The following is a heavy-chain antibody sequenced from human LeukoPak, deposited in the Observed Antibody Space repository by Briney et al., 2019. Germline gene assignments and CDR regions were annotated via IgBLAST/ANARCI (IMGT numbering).Heavy chain of an antibody. CDR3: ARARSGSYLYYFDY. CDR1: GYTFSNYG. V-gene: IGHV1-18*01. Sequence: ASVKVSCKASGYTFSNYGVSWVRQAPGQGLEWMGWISAYNGNTDYAQKFQGRVTMTTDTSTSTAYMELTSLRSDDTAVYYCARARSGSYLYYFDYWGQGTLVTVSS. J-gene: IGHJ4*02. D-gene: IGHD1-26*01. CDR2: ISAYNGNT.